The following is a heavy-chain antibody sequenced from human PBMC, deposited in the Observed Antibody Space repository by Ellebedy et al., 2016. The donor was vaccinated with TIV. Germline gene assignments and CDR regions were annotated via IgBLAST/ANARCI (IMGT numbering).Heavy chain of an antibody. J-gene: IGHJ4*02. D-gene: IGHD1-26*01. V-gene: IGHV4-61*05. Sequence: MPSETLSLTCTVSGGSISSSSYYWSWIRQPPGKGLEWIGYIYYSGSTNYNPSLKSRVTISVDTSKNQFSLKLSSVTAADTAVYYCARVMLLGAGRPTRYYFDYWGQGTLVTVSS. CDR2: IYYSGST. CDR1: GGSISSSSYY. CDR3: ARVMLLGAGRPTRYYFDY.